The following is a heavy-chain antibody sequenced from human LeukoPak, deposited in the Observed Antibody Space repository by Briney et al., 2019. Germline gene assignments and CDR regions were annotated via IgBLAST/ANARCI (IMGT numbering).Heavy chain of an antibody. CDR1: GFTFTSYS. Sequence: GGSLRLSCAASGFTFTSYSMNWVRQAPGKGLEWVSFISSSSSYIYYADSVKGRFTISRDNAKNSLYLQMNSLRSEDTAVYYCARGSGYVGSFGAFDIWGQGTMVTVSS. CDR2: ISSSSSYI. V-gene: IGHV3-21*01. CDR3: ARGSGYVGSFGAFDI. J-gene: IGHJ3*02. D-gene: IGHD5-12*01.